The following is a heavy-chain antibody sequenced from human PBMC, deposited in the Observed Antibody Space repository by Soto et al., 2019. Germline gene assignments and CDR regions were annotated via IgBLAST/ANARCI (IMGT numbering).Heavy chain of an antibody. D-gene: IGHD3-22*01. CDR1: GGSISSGNYY. CDR2: IYYSGST. CDR3: ARTSYDTSGTAADP. Sequence: QVQLQESGPGLVKPSQTLSLSCTVAGGSISSGNYYWSWIRQHQGKGLEWIGYIYYSGSTYYNPSLKIRVTISVDTSKNQFSLKLSSVTAADTAMYYCARTSYDTSGTAADPWGQGTLVTVSS. J-gene: IGHJ5*02. V-gene: IGHV4-31*03.